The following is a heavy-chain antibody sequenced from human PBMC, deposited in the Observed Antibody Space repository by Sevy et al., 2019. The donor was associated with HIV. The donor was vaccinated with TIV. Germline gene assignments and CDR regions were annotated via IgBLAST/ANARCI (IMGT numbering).Heavy chain of an antibody. V-gene: IGHV3-7*01. Sequence: GGSLRLSCAASGFTFSVYWMSWVRQAPGKGLEWVATMKEDGSEKDYVDSVKGGFTISRDNAKNSLYLQMNSLGAEETAVYYGVREGVGGYSYSLDCWGQGTLVTVSS. D-gene: IGHD5-18*01. J-gene: IGHJ4*02. CDR3: VREGVGGYSYSLDC. CDR2: MKEDGSEK. CDR1: GFTFSVYW.